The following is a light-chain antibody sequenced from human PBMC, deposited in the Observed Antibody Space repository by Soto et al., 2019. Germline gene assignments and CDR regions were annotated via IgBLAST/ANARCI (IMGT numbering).Light chain of an antibody. J-gene: IGLJ2*01. CDR3: CSYAGSKDVV. CDR2: EVS. CDR1: SSDVGSYNL. Sequence: QSALTQPASVSGSPGQSITISCTGTSSDVGSYNLVSWYQHHPGKAPKLMIYEVSKRPSGVSNRFSGSKSGNTASLTISGLQAEDEADYYCCSYAGSKDVVFGGGTKVT. V-gene: IGLV2-23*02.